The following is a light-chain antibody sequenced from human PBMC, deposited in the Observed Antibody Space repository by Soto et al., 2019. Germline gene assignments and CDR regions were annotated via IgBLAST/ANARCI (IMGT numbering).Light chain of an antibody. Sequence: DIKMTQSPSTLSASVGDRVTITFRASQSISSWLAWYQRKPGKAPKLLIYKASTLDDGVPSRFSGSGSGTEFTLPISSLQPDDFATYYCQQYNGYSITFGQGTRLEI. J-gene: IGKJ5*01. CDR2: KAS. V-gene: IGKV1-5*03. CDR3: QQYNGYSIT. CDR1: QSISSW.